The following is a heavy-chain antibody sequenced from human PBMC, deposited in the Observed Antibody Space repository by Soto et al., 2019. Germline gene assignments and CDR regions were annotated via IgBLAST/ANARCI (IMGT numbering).Heavy chain of an antibody. J-gene: IGHJ6*02. CDR2: ISAYNGNT. V-gene: IGHV1-18*01. Sequence: ASVKVSCKASGYTFTGYGISWVRQAPGQGLEWMGWISAYNGNTNYAQKLQGRVTMTTDTSTSTAYMELRSLRSDDTAVYYCASVLEWLFPDSYYYYGMDVWGQGTTVTVSS. CDR1: GYTFTGYG. CDR3: ASVLEWLFPDSYYYYGMDV. D-gene: IGHD3-3*01.